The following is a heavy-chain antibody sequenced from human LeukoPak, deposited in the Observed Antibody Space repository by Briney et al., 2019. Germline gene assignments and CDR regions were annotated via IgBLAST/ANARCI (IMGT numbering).Heavy chain of an antibody. D-gene: IGHD3-3*01. CDR2: MYTGGDT. J-gene: IGHJ3*02. V-gene: IGHV4-4*07. CDR1: SGSISNYY. CDR3: ARPRGFWSGHDAFDI. Sequence: SETLSLTCTVSSGSISNYYWSWIRQPAGKGLEWIGRMYTGGDTNYNPSLKSRVTISVDTSKNQFSLKLSSVTAADTAVYYCARPRGFWSGHDAFDIWGQGTMVTVSS.